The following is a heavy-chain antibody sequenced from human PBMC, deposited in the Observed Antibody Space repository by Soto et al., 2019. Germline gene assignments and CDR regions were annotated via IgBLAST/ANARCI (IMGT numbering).Heavy chain of an antibody. D-gene: IGHD3-3*01. Sequence: ASVKVSCKASGYTFTSYAMHWVRQAPGQRLEWMGWSNAGNGNTKYSQEFQGRVTITRDTSASTAYMELSSLRSEDMAVYYCAPERVLRFFGVVIPYYFDYWGQGTLVTVSS. CDR1: GYTFTSYA. J-gene: IGHJ4*02. V-gene: IGHV1-3*02. CDR2: SNAGNGNT. CDR3: APERVLRFFGVVIPYYFDY.